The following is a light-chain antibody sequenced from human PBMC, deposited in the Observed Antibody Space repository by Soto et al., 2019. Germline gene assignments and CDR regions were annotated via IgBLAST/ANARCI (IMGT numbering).Light chain of an antibody. V-gene: IGLV1-47*01. CDR3: AAWDDSLSGFVV. CDR2: RSN. CDR1: SSNIGTNY. J-gene: IGLJ2*01. Sequence: QSVLTQPPSASGTPGQRVTISCSGSSSNIGTNYVYWYQQLPRTAPKLLIYRSNQRPSGVPDRFSGSKSGTSASLAISGLRSEDEATYYCAAWDDSLSGFVVFGGGTQLTVL.